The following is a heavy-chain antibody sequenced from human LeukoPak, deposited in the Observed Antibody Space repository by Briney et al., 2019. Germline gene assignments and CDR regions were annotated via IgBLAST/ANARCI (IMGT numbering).Heavy chain of an antibody. Sequence: ASVKVSCKASGYTFTSYGISWVRQAPGQGLEWMGWISAYNGNTNYAQKLQGRVTMTTDTSTSTAYMELSSLRSEDTAVYYCATGLLWFGEFNYGMDVWGKGTTVTVSS. CDR2: ISAYNGNT. CDR3: ATGLLWFGEFNYGMDV. J-gene: IGHJ6*04. CDR1: GYTFTSYG. D-gene: IGHD3-10*01. V-gene: IGHV1-18*04.